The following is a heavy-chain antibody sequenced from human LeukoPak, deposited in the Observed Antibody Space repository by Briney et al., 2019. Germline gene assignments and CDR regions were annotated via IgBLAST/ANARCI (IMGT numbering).Heavy chain of an antibody. D-gene: IGHD3-22*01. J-gene: IGHJ4*02. Sequence: MPSETLSLTCTVSGGSISSGGYYWSWIRQPPGKGLEWIGEVLRSGSTNYNPSLKSRVTMSIDTSKNQFSLKLNSVTAADTAVYYCATYYDISGYRFDYWGQGTLVTVSS. CDR3: ATYYDISGYRFDY. CDR2: VLRSGST. V-gene: IGHV4-39*07. CDR1: GGSISSGGYY.